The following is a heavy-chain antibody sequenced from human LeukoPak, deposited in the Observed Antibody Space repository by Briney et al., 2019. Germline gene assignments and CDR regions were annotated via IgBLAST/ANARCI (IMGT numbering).Heavy chain of an antibody. D-gene: IGHD2-21*01. J-gene: IGHJ1*01. CDR1: GYTFTGYY. CDR3: AREEEVGGGEFQH. V-gene: IGHV1-2*02. CDR2: INPNSGGT. Sequence: ASVKVSCKASGYTFTGYYMHWVRQAPGQGLEWMGWINPNSGGTNYAQKFQGRVTMTRDTSISTAYMELSRLRSDDTAVYYCAREEEVGGGEFQHWGQGTLVTVSS.